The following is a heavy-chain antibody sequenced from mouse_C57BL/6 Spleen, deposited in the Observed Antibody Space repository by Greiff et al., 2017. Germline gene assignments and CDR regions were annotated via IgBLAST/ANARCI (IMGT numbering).Heavy chain of an antibody. D-gene: IGHD4-1*01. CDR2: INPNNGGT. Sequence: EVQLHQSGPELVKPGASVKISCKASGYTFTDSYMNWVKQSHGKSLEWIGYINPNNGGTSYNQKFKGKATLTVDKSSSTAYMELRSLTSEDSPVYECARRERGRGFDYWGQGTTLTVSS. V-gene: IGHV1-26*01. CDR1: GYTFTDSY. J-gene: IGHJ2*01. CDR3: ARRERGRGFDY.